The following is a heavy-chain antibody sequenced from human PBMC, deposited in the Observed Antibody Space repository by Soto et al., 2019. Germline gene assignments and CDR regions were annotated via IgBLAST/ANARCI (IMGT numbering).Heavy chain of an antibody. Sequence: QVQLVQSGAEVKKPGASVKVSCKASGYTFTNSGISWVRQAPGQGLEWMGWMSTDNGNTNYAPHLQGRVSMTTDTTTSTAYRDLRSLRSDDTAVYYCARDQGITTLGVYSMYYYGMDVWGQGTTVTVSS. CDR2: MSTDNGNT. J-gene: IGHJ6*02. V-gene: IGHV1-18*01. D-gene: IGHD3-3*01. CDR1: GYTFTNSG. CDR3: ARDQGITTLGVYSMYYYGMDV.